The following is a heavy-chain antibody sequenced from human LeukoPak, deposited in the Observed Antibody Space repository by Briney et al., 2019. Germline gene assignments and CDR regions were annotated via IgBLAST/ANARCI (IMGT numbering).Heavy chain of an antibody. Sequence: ASVKVSCKVSGYTFTENYIHWVRQAPGQGLEWMGLINPHTGAANYSQKFQGRVTMTRDTSISTAYMHLTRLKFDDTAVYYCARGKSGYSPWGQGTPVTVSS. CDR2: INPHTGAA. V-gene: IGHV1-2*02. CDR3: ARGKSGYSP. D-gene: IGHD3-3*01. CDR1: GYTFTENY. J-gene: IGHJ4*02.